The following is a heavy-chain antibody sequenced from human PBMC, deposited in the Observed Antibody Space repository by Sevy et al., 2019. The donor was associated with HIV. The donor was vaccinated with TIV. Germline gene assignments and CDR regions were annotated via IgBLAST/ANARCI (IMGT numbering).Heavy chain of an antibody. V-gene: IGHV3-21*01. CDR2: ISSTGNYI. D-gene: IGHD4-17*01. Sequence: GGSLRLSCADSGFTFSSYTMNWVRQAPGKGLEWVSSISSTGNYIYYADSLKGRFSISRDNAKNSPYLQMNSLRAEDTAVYYCAGGSHDYGDYDRDVGFDYWGQGTLVTVSS. CDR3: AGGSHDYGDYDRDVGFDY. CDR1: GFTFSSYT. J-gene: IGHJ4*02.